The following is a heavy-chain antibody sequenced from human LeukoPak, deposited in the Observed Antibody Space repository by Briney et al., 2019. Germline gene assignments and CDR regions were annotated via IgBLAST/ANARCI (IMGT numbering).Heavy chain of an antibody. Sequence: GASVKVSCKASGGTFISYAISWVRQAPGQGLEWMGGIIPIFGTANYAQKFQGRVTITADESTSTAYMELSSLRSEDTAVYYCARPRERNAFDIWGQGTMVTVSS. CDR3: ARPRERNAFDI. CDR1: GGTFISYA. D-gene: IGHD1-26*01. V-gene: IGHV1-69*13. CDR2: IIPIFGTA. J-gene: IGHJ3*02.